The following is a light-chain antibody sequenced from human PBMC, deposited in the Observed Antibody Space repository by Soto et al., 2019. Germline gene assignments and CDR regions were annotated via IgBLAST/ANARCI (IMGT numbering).Light chain of an antibody. Sequence: VIWMTQSPSLLSASTGDRVTISCRMSQGISSYLAWYQQKPGKPPKLLIYEESTLHSGVPSRFSGRKSGTQFTLTIDSLQPEDFATYYCQQVKTYPRTFGGGTKVDIK. CDR2: EES. CDR3: QQVKTYPRT. J-gene: IGKJ4*01. CDR1: QGISSY. V-gene: IGKV1D-8*03.